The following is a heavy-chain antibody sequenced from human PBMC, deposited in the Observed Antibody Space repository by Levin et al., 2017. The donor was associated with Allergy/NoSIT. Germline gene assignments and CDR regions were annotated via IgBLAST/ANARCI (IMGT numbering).Heavy chain of an antibody. CDR3: ERSPGYSSGWYYFDY. CDR1: GGSISSGGYY. J-gene: IGHJ4*02. Sequence: SETLSLTCTVSGGSISSGGYYWSWIRQHPGKGLEWIGYIYYSGSTYYNPSLKIRVTISVDTSKNQFSLKLSSVTAADTDVYYCERSPGYSSGWYYFDYWGQGTLVTVSS. CDR2: IYYSGST. D-gene: IGHD6-19*01. V-gene: IGHV4-31*03.